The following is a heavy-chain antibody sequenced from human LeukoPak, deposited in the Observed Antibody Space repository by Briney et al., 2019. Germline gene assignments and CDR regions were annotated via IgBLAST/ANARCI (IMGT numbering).Heavy chain of an antibody. Sequence: GGSLRLSRAASGFTSSDSALHRGCQAPGKGLEWVSLISGDGGSTYYADSVKGRFTISRDNSKNSLYLQMNSLRTDDTALYYFSTHGRHVWRRRTTVTVSS. CDR3: STHGRHV. CDR2: ISGDGGST. CDR1: GFTSSDSA. V-gene: IGHV3-43*02. J-gene: IGHJ6*02.